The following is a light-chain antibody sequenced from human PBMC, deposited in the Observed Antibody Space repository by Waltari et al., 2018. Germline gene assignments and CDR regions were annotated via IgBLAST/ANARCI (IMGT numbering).Light chain of an antibody. Sequence: QSALTPPVSVSVSPGQSFTIPCTGTSNNVGASNLVSWFQHHPDQAPKLLIFYVSKRPSGVSNRFSGSKSGNTASLTISGLQTEDEADYYCCSYSTGGSWMFGGGTKLTVL. CDR1: SNNVGASNL. V-gene: IGLV2-23*02. J-gene: IGLJ3*02. CDR2: YVS. CDR3: CSYSTGGSWM.